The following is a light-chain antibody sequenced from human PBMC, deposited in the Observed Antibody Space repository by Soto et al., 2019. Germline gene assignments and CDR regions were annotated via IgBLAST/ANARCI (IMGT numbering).Light chain of an antibody. CDR1: SSDVGSYNR. CDR3: SSYTSSDTYV. V-gene: IGLV2-18*02. CDR2: EVT. Sequence: QSVLTQPPSVSGSPGQSVTISCTGTSSDVGSYNRVSWYQQPPGTAPKLMIYEVTNRPSGVPDRFSGSKSGNTASLTISGLQAEDEADYYCSSYTSSDTYVFGPGTKLTVL. J-gene: IGLJ1*01.